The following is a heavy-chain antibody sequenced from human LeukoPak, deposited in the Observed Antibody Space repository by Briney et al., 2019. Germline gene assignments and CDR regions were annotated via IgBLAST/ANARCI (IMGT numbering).Heavy chain of an antibody. CDR3: AKVISGWITFDY. J-gene: IGHJ4*02. Sequence: GGSLRLSCAASGFTFSNYAMSWVRQAPGKGLEWVSTISGSTYYADSVKGRFTISRDNSKNTLYLQMNSLRVEDTAVYYCAKVISGWITFDYWGQGTLVTVSS. D-gene: IGHD6-19*01. CDR1: GFTFSNYA. CDR2: ISGST. V-gene: IGHV3-23*01.